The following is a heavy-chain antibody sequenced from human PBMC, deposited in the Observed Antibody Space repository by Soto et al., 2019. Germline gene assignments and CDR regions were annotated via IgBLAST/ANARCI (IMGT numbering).Heavy chain of an antibody. V-gene: IGHV4-31*03. CDR2: MYYSGST. D-gene: IGHD1-1*01. Sequence: QVQLQESGPGLVKPSQTLSLTCTVSGGSISSGGYYWSWIRQHPGKGLEWIGYMYYSGSTYYNPSLKSRVTISVDTSKNQFSLKLISLTAADRAMYYCAIGGTWNTWFDPWGQGTLVTVSS. J-gene: IGHJ5*02. CDR3: AIGGTWNTWFDP. CDR1: GGSISSGGYY.